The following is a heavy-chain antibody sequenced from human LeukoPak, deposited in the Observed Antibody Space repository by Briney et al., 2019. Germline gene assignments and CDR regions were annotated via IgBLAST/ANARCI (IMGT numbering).Heavy chain of an antibody. D-gene: IGHD4-17*01. CDR3: AKDYGDYGLWRYYYYYYGMDV. V-gene: IGHV3-30*02. Sequence: GGSLRLSCAASGFTFSSYGMHWVRQAPGKGLEWVAVIWYDGRKKYYADSVKGRFTISRDNSKNTLYLQMNSLRAEDTAVYYCAKDYGDYGLWRYYYYYYGMDVWGQGTTVTVSS. CDR1: GFTFSSYG. J-gene: IGHJ6*02. CDR2: IWYDGRKK.